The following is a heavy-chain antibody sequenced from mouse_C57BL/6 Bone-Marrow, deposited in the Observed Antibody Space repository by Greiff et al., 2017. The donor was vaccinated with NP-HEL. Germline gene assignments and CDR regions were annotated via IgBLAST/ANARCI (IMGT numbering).Heavy chain of an antibody. V-gene: IGHV1-42*01. CDR3: ASGNYWYFDV. J-gene: IGHJ1*03. CDR2: INPSTGGT. CDR1: GYSFTGYY. Sequence: LVESGPELVKPGASVKISCKASGYSFTGYYMNWVKQSPEKSLEWIGEINPSTGGTTYNQKFKAKATLTVDKSSSTAYMQLKSLTSEDSAVYYCASGNYWYFDVWGTGTTVTVSS. D-gene: IGHD2-1*01.